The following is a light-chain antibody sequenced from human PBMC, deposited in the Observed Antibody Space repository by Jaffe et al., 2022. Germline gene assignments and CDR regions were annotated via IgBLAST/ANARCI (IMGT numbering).Light chain of an antibody. CDR1: SSDVGYNF. CDR3: SSYTSGATLVV. V-gene: IGLV2-14*03. J-gene: IGLJ2*01. Sequence: QSALTQPASVSGSPGQSITISCTGSSSDVGYNFVSWYQQYPGAAPRLIIYEVGSRPSGVSNRFSGSRSGNTASLTISGLQSEDEADYYCSSYTSGATLVVFGGGTKVTVL. CDR2: EVG.